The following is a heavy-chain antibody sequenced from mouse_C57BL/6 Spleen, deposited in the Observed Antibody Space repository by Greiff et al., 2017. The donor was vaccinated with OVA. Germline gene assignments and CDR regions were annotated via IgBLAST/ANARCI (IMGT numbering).Heavy chain of an antibody. V-gene: IGHV1-52*01. D-gene: IGHD1-1*01. CDR1: GYTFTSYW. J-gene: IGHJ4*01. CDR2: IDPSDSET. CDR3: ARGGTTVGRAMDY. Sequence: VQLQQSGAELVRPGSSVKLSCKASGYTFTSYWMHWVKQRPIQGLEWIGNIDPSDSETHYNQKFKDKATLTVDKSSSTAYMQLSSLTSEDSAVYYCARGGTTVGRAMDYWGQGTSVTVSS.